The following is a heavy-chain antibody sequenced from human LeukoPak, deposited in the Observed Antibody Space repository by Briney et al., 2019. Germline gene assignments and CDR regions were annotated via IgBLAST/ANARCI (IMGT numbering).Heavy chain of an antibody. CDR1: GFTFSSYA. CDR2: ISYDGSNK. CDR3: ARDYRDSIAVAHPFDY. D-gene: IGHD6-19*01. Sequence: AGGSLRLSCAASGFTFSSYAMHWVRQAPGKGLEWVAVISYDGSNKYYADSVKGRFTISRDNSKNTLYLQMNSLRAEDTAVYYCARDYRDSIAVAHPFDYWGQGTLVTVSS. J-gene: IGHJ4*02. V-gene: IGHV3-30-3*01.